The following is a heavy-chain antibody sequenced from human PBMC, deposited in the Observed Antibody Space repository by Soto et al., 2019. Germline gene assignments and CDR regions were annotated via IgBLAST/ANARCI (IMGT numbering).Heavy chain of an antibody. CDR2: ISWDGSKK. CDR1: GFTYRSYG. J-gene: IGHJ4*02. CDR3: ARGWRYHILTGYSAPYDD. V-gene: IGHV3-30*03. Sequence: QVQLVESGGGVVQPGRSLRLSCAASGFTYRSYGMHWVRQAPGKGLEWVTFISWDGSKKYYGDSVKGRLTISRDNSKNTLYLEINSLRREDTAVYFCARGWRYHILTGYSAPYDDSGQGTQVIVSS. D-gene: IGHD3-9*01.